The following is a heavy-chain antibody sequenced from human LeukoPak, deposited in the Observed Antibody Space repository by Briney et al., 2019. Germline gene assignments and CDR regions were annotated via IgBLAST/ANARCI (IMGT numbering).Heavy chain of an antibody. D-gene: IGHD2-15*01. Sequence: GGSLRLSCAASGFTFKTYTMHWVRQAPGMGLEWVSSISSSSSYIFYADSVKGRFTISRDNAKNSLYLQMNSLRAEDTAVYYCAKDNPSHNCSGGSCYNWFDPWGQGTLVTVSS. CDR2: ISSSSSYI. CDR1: GFTFKTYT. J-gene: IGHJ5*02. V-gene: IGHV3-21*01. CDR3: AKDNPSHNCSGGSCYNWFDP.